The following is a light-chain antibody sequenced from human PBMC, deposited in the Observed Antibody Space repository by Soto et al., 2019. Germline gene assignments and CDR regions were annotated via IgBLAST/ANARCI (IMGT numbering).Light chain of an antibody. V-gene: IGKV3-15*01. CDR1: ESVSTN. CDR3: QQYSIWRT. Sequence: EIVMTQSPAALSVSPGERATLSCRASESVSTNLAWYQQKAGQAPRLLIYGASTRATGIPARFSGSGSGTEFTLTISSLQSEDLAVYYCQQYSIWRTFGQGTKVDIK. CDR2: GAS. J-gene: IGKJ1*01.